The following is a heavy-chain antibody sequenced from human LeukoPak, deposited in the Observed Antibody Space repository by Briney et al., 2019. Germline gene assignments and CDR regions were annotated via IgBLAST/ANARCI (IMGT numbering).Heavy chain of an antibody. D-gene: IGHD2-8*02. CDR3: ARDSTGYLDY. CDR2: INNDGRST. CDR1: GFTFSSYW. V-gene: IGHV3-74*01. J-gene: IGHJ4*02. Sequence: GGSLRLSCAASGFTFSSYWMHWVRQDPGKGLLWVSRINNDGRSTRYADSVKGRFTISRDNAKSTLYLQMSSLGAEDTAVYYCARDSTGYLDYWGQGTPVTVSS.